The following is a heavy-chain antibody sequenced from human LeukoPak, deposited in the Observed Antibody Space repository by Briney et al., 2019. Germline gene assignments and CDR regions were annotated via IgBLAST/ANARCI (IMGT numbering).Heavy chain of an antibody. Sequence: QTGRSLRLSCAASGFTLSSYAMHWVRQAPGKGLEWVAVISYDGSNKYYADSVKGRFTISRDNSKNTLYLQMNSLRAEDTAVYYCARDHGYSGYDSSFFDYWGQGTLVTVSS. CDR2: ISYDGSNK. D-gene: IGHD5-12*01. V-gene: IGHV3-30-3*01. CDR1: GFTLSSYA. J-gene: IGHJ4*02. CDR3: ARDHGYSGYDSSFFDY.